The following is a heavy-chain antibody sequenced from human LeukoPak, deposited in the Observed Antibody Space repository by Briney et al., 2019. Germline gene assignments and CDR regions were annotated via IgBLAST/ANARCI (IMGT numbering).Heavy chain of an antibody. Sequence: GGSLRLSCTASGFTFSSYWMSWVRQAPGKGLEWVANIKKDGSEKKYVDSVKGRFTISRDDSKNTLYLQMNFLRAEDTAMYYCVKPGDYDSSGYYNYFDYWGQGTLVTVSS. CDR3: VKPGDYDSSGYYNYFDY. CDR2: IKKDGSEK. J-gene: IGHJ4*02. CDR1: GFTFSSYW. D-gene: IGHD3-22*01. V-gene: IGHV3-7*01.